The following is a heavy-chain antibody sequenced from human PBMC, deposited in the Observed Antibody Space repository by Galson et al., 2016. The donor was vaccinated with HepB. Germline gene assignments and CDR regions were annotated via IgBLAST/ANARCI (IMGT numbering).Heavy chain of an antibody. D-gene: IGHD6-13*01. CDR2: IYYNGIT. Sequence: SETLSLTCTVSGGSISSYYWSWIRQSPGRGLDWIGDIYYNGITDYNSSLKSRITISVDTSKNQLSLELRSVTAADTAVYFCARGRPAGFADYYYHGMDIWGQGTTVTVSS. V-gene: IGHV4-59*08. CDR3: ARGRPAGFADYYYHGMDI. J-gene: IGHJ6*02. CDR1: GGSISSYY.